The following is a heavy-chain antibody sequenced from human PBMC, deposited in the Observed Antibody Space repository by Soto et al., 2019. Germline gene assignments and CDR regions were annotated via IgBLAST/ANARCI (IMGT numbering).Heavy chain of an antibody. Sequence: SGPRLVNPTQTRTLTCTFSGFSLSSIGVAVGWIRQPPGKALEWLALLYWNDDRRYSPSLKSRLTITKDTSKNQVVLTMTNMDPADTATYYCAHSASVPCCYYFDSWGQGTLVTVSS. CDR2: LYWNDDR. J-gene: IGHJ4*02. D-gene: IGHD1-26*01. CDR3: AHSASVPCCYYFDS. CDR1: GFSLSSIGVA. V-gene: IGHV2-5*01.